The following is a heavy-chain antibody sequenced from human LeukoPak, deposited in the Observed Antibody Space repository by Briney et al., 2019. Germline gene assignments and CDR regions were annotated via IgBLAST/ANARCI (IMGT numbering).Heavy chain of an antibody. D-gene: IGHD5-18*01. Sequence: SETLSLTCTVSGASISSGGYYWSWIRQHPGKGLKWIGYIHYSGSTYYNPSLKSRVTISEDTSQNQFSLKLNSVTAADTAVYYCARRDTAMVFFDYWGQGTLVTVSS. J-gene: IGHJ4*02. CDR1: GASISSGGYY. CDR3: ARRDTAMVFFDY. V-gene: IGHV4-31*03. CDR2: IHYSGST.